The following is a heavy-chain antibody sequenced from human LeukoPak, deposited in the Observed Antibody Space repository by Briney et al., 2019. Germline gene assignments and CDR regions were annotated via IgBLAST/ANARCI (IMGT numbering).Heavy chain of an antibody. CDR1: GGSFSGYY. Sequence: SETLSLTCAVYGGSFSGYYWSWIRQPPGKGLEWIGEINHSGSTNYNPSLKSRVTISVDTSKNQFSLKLSSVTAADTAVYYCARGGMTTRPGGVYWGQGTLVTVSS. CDR3: ARGGMTTRPGGVY. V-gene: IGHV4-34*01. J-gene: IGHJ4*02. CDR2: INHSGST. D-gene: IGHD4-11*01.